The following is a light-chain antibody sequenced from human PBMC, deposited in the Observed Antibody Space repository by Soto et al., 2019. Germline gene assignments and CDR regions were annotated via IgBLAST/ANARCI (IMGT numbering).Light chain of an antibody. V-gene: IGKV1-39*01. CDR2: AAS. Sequence: DIQMTQSPSSLSASVGDRVTITCRASQTISTLLSWYQHKTGKAPKLLIYAASTLQSGVPSRFSGSGSGTDFTLTISTLQPEDFATYYCQQSYSTPRTFGQGTKVEIK. CDR3: QQSYSTPRT. CDR1: QTISTL. J-gene: IGKJ1*01.